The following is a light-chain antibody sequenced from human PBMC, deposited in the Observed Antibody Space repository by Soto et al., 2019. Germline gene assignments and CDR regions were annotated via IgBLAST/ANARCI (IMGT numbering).Light chain of an antibody. V-gene: IGLV2-8*01. CDR3: ASYADRSSHFDV. Sequence: QSVLTQPPSASGSPGQSVTISCTGTSSDVGGYNYVSWYQQHPGKAPKLIIYEVSQRPSGVPDRFSGSKSGNTASLTVSGLRAEDEAEYYCASYADRSSHFDVFGSGTRSPS. CDR2: EVS. CDR1: SSDVGGYNY. J-gene: IGLJ1*01.